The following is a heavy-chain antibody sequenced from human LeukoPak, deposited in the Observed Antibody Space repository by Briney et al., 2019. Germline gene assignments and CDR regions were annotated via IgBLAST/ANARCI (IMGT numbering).Heavy chain of an antibody. J-gene: IGHJ4*02. CDR2: IRHDGSNK. Sequence: GGSLRLSCAASGFTFSTYGMHWVRKAPGKGLEWVAFIRHDGSNKYYGDSVKGRFTISRDNSKNTLYLQMNTLSAEDTAVYYCAKNSYSSSPYQLYYWGQGTLVTVSS. D-gene: IGHD6-13*01. CDR3: AKNSYSSSPYQLYY. V-gene: IGHV3-30*02. CDR1: GFTFSTYG.